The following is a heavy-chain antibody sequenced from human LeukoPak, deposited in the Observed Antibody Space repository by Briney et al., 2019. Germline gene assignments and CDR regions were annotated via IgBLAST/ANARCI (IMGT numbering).Heavy chain of an antibody. CDR1: GYTFTGYY. J-gene: IGHJ2*01. Sequence: ASVKVSCKASGYTFTGYYMHWVRQAPGQGLEWMGWINPNSGGTNYAQKLQGRVTMTTDTSTSTAYMELRSLRSDDTAVYYCARDQATVTTSGYFDLWGRGTLVTVSS. V-gene: IGHV1-2*02. CDR3: ARDQATVTTSGYFDL. D-gene: IGHD4-17*01. CDR2: INPNSGGT.